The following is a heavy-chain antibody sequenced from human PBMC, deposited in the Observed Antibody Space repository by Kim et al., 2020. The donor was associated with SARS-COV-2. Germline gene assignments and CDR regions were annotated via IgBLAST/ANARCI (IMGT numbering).Heavy chain of an antibody. CDR3: AKDKLLSYFDTSGYYDY. V-gene: IGHV3-30*18. J-gene: IGHJ6*01. CDR2: ISYDGSNK. Sequence: GGSLRLSCAASGFTFSSYGMHWVRQAPGKGLEWVAVISYDGSNKYYADSVKGRFTISRDNSKNTLYLQMNSLRAEDTAVYYCAKDKLLSYFDTSGYYDY. CDR1: GFTFSSYG. D-gene: IGHD3-22*01.